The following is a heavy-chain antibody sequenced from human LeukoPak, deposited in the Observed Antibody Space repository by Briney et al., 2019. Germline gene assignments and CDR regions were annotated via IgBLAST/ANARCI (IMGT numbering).Heavy chain of an antibody. CDR2: IYHSGST. D-gene: IGHD6-19*01. V-gene: IGHV4-38-2*01. Sequence: SETLSLTCAVFGYSISAGCYWGCIRQPPGKGLEWIGSIYHSGSTYYNPSLKSRVTISVDTSKNQFSLKLSSVTAADTAVYYCARGWVAVAGTGFDYWGQGTLVTVSS. J-gene: IGHJ4*02. CDR3: ARGWVAVAGTGFDY. CDR1: GYSISAGCY.